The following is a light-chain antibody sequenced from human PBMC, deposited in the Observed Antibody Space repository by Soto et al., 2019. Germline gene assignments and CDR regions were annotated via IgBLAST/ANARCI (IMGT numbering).Light chain of an antibody. CDR1: SSDVGGYNY. CDR2: YDN. J-gene: IGLJ1*01. Sequence: QSALTQPPSASGSPGQSVAISCTGTSSDVGGYNYVSWYQQHPGKAPKLLIYYDNLRPSGVPDRISGSKSGTSASLAISGLQSDDEADYYCAAWDDSLNGRVFGTGTKLTVL. CDR3: AAWDDSLNGRV. V-gene: IGLV2-8*01.